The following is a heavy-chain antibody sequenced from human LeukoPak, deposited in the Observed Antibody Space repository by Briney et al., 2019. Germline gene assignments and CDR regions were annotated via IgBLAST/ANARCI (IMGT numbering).Heavy chain of an antibody. J-gene: IGHJ6*02. Sequence: VASVKVSCKASGGTFSSHIINWVRQAPGQGLEWMGKILVGHDIAMSAQTFQGRVTITADKATSTVYMELTSLRSEDTAVYYCAGEDYYGSGMLVGIRESDYYYFGMDVWGQGTTVTVSS. CDR2: ILVGHDIA. D-gene: IGHD3-10*01. V-gene: IGHV1-69*04. CDR1: GGTFSSHI. CDR3: AGEDYYGSGMLVGIRESDYYYFGMDV.